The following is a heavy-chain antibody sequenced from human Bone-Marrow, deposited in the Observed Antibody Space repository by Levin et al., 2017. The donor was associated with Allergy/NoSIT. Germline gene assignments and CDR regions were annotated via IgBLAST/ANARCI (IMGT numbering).Heavy chain of an antibody. J-gene: IGHJ3*02. CDR2: INPSGGST. CDR3: ARDPAGNAFDI. D-gene: IGHD6-13*01. CDR1: GYTFTSHY. Sequence: ASVKVSCKASGYTFTSHYMHWVRHAPGQGLEWMGIINPSGGSTSYAQKFQGRVTMTRDTSTSTVYMELSSLRSEDTAVYYCARDPAGNAFDIWGQGTMVTVSS. V-gene: IGHV1-46*01.